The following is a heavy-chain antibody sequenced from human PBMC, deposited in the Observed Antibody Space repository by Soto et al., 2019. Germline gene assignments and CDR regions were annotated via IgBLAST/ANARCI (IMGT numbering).Heavy chain of an antibody. Sequence: SETLSLTWTVSGGSISTSSYYWGWVREHPGKGLEGIGYIYYSGSTDYKPSLKSRVTISVDTCKNQFSLKLSCVTAADTAVYYCARDIFLVPCGSGSYYKRPDAFAIWGQCTMVTVSS. J-gene: IGHJ3*02. CDR3: ARDIFLVPCGSGSYYKRPDAFAI. CDR1: GGSISTSSYY. D-gene: IGHD3-10*01. CDR2: IYYSGST. V-gene: IGHV4-31*02.